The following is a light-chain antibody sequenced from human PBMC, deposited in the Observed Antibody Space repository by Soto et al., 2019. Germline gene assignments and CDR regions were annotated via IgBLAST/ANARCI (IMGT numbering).Light chain of an antibody. CDR3: SAYSSSSTLVV. Sequence: QSALTQPASVSGSPGRSVTISCTGSSSDVGDFNYVSWYQHLPGRAPKLIIYDVTNRPSGISYRFSASKSGRTASLTISGLHAEDEADYYCSAYSSSSTLVVFGGGTKLTVL. CDR1: SSDVGDFNY. CDR2: DVT. V-gene: IGLV2-14*03. J-gene: IGLJ2*01.